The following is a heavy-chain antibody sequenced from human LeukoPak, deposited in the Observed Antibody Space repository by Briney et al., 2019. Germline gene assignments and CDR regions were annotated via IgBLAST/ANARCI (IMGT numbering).Heavy chain of an antibody. V-gene: IGHV4-59*01. Sequence: SETLSLTCTVSGGSISSYYWSWIRQPPGKGLEWIGYIYYSGSTNYNPSLKSRVTISVDTSKNQFSLKLSSVTAADTAVYYRARDGDSSGYTAFDIWGQGTMVTVSS. CDR3: ARDGDSSGYTAFDI. CDR2: IYYSGST. D-gene: IGHD3-22*01. J-gene: IGHJ3*02. CDR1: GGSISSYY.